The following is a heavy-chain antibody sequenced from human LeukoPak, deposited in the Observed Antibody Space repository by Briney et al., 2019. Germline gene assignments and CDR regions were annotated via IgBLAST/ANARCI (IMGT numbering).Heavy chain of an antibody. J-gene: IGHJ4*02. V-gene: IGHV3-23*01. CDR2: INGSGGST. D-gene: IGHD3-10*01. Sequence: GGSLRLSCAASGFTFSSYAMSWVRQAPGKGLEWVSDINGSGGSTYYADSVKGRFTISRDNSKNRLYLQMNSLRAEDAAVYYCAKRRSPMVRGVNVDYWGQGTLVTVSS. CDR3: AKRRSPMVRGVNVDY. CDR1: GFTFSSYA.